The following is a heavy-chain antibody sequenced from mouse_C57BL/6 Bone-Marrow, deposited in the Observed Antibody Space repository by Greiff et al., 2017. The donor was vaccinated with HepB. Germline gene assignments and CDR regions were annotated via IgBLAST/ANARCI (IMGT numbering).Heavy chain of an antibody. D-gene: IGHD1-1*01. CDR2: IDPENGDT. CDR3: TTSYDYAMDY. J-gene: IGHJ4*01. V-gene: IGHV14-4*01. CDR1: GFNIKDDY. Sequence: VQLQQSVAELVRPGASVKLSCTASGFNIKDDYMHWVKQRPEQGLEWIGWIDPENGDTEYASKFQGKATITADTSSNTAYLQLSSLTSEDTAVYYCTTSYDYAMDYWGQGTSVTVSS.